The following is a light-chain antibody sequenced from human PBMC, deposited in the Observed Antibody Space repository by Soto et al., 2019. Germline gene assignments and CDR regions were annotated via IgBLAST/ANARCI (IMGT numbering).Light chain of an antibody. CDR3: QLCSNWWT. CDR2: DAS. CDR1: QSVSSY. Sequence: EIVLTQSPATLSLSPGERATLSCRASQSVSSYLAWYQQKPGQAPRLLNYDASNRATGIPARFSGSGSGTDFTLTISSLEPEDFAVYYCQLCSNWWTFGQGTKVDIK. V-gene: IGKV3-11*01. J-gene: IGKJ1*01.